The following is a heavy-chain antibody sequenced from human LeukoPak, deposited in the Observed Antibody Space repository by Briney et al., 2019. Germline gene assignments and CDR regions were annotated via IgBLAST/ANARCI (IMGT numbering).Heavy chain of an antibody. J-gene: IGHJ6*03. V-gene: IGHV4-34*01. CDR1: GGSFSGYY. D-gene: IGHD2-2*01. CDR2: VNHSGST. CDR3: ARSRVCSSTSCYEKYYYMDV. Sequence: SETLSLTCAVYGGSFSGYYWSWIRQPPGKGLEWVGEVNHSGSTNYNPSLKSRVTISVDTSKNQFSLKLSSVTAADTAVYYCARSRVCSSTSCYEKYYYMDVWGKGTTVTVSS.